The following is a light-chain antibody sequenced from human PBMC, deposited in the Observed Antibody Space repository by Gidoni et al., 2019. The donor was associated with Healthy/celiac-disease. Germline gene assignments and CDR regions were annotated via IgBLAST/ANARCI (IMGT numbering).Light chain of an antibody. CDR3: QQYNSYSGWT. CDR2: KAS. V-gene: IGKV1-5*03. J-gene: IGKJ1*01. Sequence: IQMTPSPSTLSASVGDRVTITCRASQSISSWLAWYQQKPGKAPKLLLYKASSLESGVPSRFSGSGSGTEFTLTISSLQPDDFATYYCQQYNSYSGWTFXQXTKVEIK. CDR1: QSISSW.